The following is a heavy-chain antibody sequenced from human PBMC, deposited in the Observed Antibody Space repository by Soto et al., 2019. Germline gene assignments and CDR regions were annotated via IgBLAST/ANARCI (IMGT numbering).Heavy chain of an antibody. CDR2: ISGSGGST. J-gene: IGHJ3*02. Sequence: GGSLRLSCAAPGFTFSSNAMSWVRQAPGKGLEWVSAISGSGGSTYYADSVKGRFTISRDNSKNTLYLQMNSLRAEDTAVYYCAKRMYYYDSSGYVSSAFDIWGQGTMVTVSS. CDR1: GFTFSSNA. CDR3: AKRMYYYDSSGYVSSAFDI. V-gene: IGHV3-23*01. D-gene: IGHD3-22*01.